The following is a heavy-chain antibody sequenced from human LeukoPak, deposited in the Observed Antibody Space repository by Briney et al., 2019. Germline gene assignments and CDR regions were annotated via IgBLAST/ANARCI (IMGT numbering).Heavy chain of an antibody. CDR1: GGSISSYY. D-gene: IGHD3-10*01. Sequence: SETLSLTCTVSGGSISSYYWSWIRQSPGKGLEWIGYIYYDGSTNYNPSLRGRVTISVDTPKNQFSLKLSSVTAADTAVYYCARTDLRITMVRGKRNWFDPWGQGTLVTVSS. J-gene: IGHJ5*02. CDR2: IYYDGST. CDR3: ARTDLRITMVRGKRNWFDP. V-gene: IGHV4-59*12.